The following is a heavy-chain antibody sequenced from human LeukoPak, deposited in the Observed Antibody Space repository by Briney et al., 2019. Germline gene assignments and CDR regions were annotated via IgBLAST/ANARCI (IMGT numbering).Heavy chain of an antibody. Sequence: GGSLSLSCAASGFTFSTFAMHWVRQAPGKGLEWVAVISYDGSSDYYADSVKGRFTISRDNSKNTLYLQMNSLRAEDTAVYYCAKDDWVDSVVVAATAGYWGQGTLVTVSS. CDR2: ISYDGSSD. J-gene: IGHJ4*02. CDR3: AKDDWVDSVVVAATAGY. V-gene: IGHV3-30*04. D-gene: IGHD2-15*01. CDR1: GFTFSTFA.